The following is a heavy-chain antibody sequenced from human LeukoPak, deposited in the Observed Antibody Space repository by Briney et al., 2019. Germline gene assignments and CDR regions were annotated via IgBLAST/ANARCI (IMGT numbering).Heavy chain of an antibody. CDR1: GGSISRSSYY. D-gene: IGHD2-21*01. J-gene: IGHJ4*02. Sequence: SETLSLTCTVSGGSISRSSYYWGWVRQPPGKGLDWIGSIYYSGSTYYNPSLKSRVTISVDTPKNHFSLKLTSETAADTAVYYCARRIPTFFFDYWGQGTLVTVSS. CDR3: ARRIPTFFFDY. V-gene: IGHV4-39*01. CDR2: IYYSGST.